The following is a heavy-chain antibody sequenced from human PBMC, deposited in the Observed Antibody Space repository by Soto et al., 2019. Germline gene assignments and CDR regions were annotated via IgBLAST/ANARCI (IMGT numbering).Heavy chain of an antibody. V-gene: IGHV1-69*13. CDR3: ARGGSNYETYYYYGIAV. Sequence: SVKVSCKASGGTFSSYAISWVRQAPGQGLEWMGGIIPIFGTANYAQKFQGRVTITADESTSTAYMELSSLRSEDTAVYYCARGGSNYETYYYYGIAVRGQGTTVTVSS. D-gene: IGHD4-4*01. CDR2: IIPIFGTA. J-gene: IGHJ6*02. CDR1: GGTFSSYA.